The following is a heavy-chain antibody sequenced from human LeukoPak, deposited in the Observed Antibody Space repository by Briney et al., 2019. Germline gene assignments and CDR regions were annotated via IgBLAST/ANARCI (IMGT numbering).Heavy chain of an antibody. Sequence: PSETLSPTCTVSGGSISSYYWSWTRQPPGKGLEWIGYIYYSGSTNYNPSLKSRVTISVDTSKNQFSLKLSSVTAADTAVYYCARGGSSWYPYYYYGMDVWGQGTTVTVSS. CDR3: ARGGSSWYPYYYYGMDV. CDR1: GGSISSYY. D-gene: IGHD6-13*01. V-gene: IGHV4-59*01. CDR2: IYYSGST. J-gene: IGHJ6*02.